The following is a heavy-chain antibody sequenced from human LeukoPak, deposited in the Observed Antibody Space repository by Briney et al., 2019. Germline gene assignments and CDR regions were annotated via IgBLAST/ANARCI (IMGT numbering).Heavy chain of an antibody. Sequence: GGSLRPSCAASGFTFSRHGMHWVRQAPGKGLEWVAVIWYDGSNKYYADSVKDRFTISRDNSKNTLHLQMDSLRAEDTAVYFCAKGVYTYGSMLLGFDDWGQGTLVTVSS. J-gene: IGHJ4*02. CDR3: AKGVYTYGSMLLGFDD. CDR1: GFTFSRHG. V-gene: IGHV3-33*06. D-gene: IGHD5-18*01. CDR2: IWYDGSNK.